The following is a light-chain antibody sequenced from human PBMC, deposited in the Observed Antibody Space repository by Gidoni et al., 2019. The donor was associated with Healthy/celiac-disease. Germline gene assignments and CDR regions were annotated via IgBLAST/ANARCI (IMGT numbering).Light chain of an antibody. J-gene: IGKJ2*01. CDR1: QSISSW. CDR2: DAS. Sequence: DIHMPPSPSTLSASVGDRVTITCRASQSISSWLAWYQQKPGKAPKLLIYDASSLESGVPSRFSGSGSGTEFTLTISSLQPDDFATYYCQQYNSYSPSYTFGQGTKLEIK. CDR3: QQYNSYSPSYT. V-gene: IGKV1-5*01.